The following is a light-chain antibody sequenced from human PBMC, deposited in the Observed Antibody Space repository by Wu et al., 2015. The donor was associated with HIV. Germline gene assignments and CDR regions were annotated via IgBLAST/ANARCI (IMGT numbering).Light chain of an antibody. CDR3: QQGSDWPYT. CDR1: QTVTTSF. J-gene: IGKJ2*01. CDR2: GVS. V-gene: IGKV3D-20*02. Sequence: ELLLTQSPVTLSLSQGERATLSCRANQTVTTSFLAWYQQRGGQAPRLLIYGVSDRAAGIPDRFSGSGSGTDFTLTISSLEPEDFTIYYCQQGSDWPYTFGQGTRLDIK.